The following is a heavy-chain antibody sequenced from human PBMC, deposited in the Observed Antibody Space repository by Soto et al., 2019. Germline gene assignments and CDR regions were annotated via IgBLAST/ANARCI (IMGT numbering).Heavy chain of an antibody. V-gene: IGHV3-30-3*01. CDR2: ISYDGSNK. CDR3: ASRPPWELPGYFDY. D-gene: IGHD1-26*01. CDR1: GFTFSSYA. J-gene: IGHJ4*02. Sequence: QVQLVESGGGVVQPGRSLRLSCAASGFTFSSYAMHWVRQAPGKGLEWVAVISYDGSNKYYADSVKGRFTISRDNSKNTLYRQMNSLRAEDTGVYYCASRPPWELPGYFDYWGQGTLVTVSS.